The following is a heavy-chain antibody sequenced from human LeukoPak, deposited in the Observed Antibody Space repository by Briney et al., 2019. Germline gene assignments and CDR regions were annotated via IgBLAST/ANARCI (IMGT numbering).Heavy chain of an antibody. CDR2: ISYDGSNK. CDR3: ARDSSTSYYDYVWGSYRSTYFDY. D-gene: IGHD3-16*02. CDR1: GFTFSDFD. V-gene: IGHV3-30-3*01. J-gene: IGHJ4*02. Sequence: GGSLRLSCVASGFTFSDFDMNWVRQAPGKGLEWVAVISYDGSNKYYADSVKGRFTISRDNSKNTLYLQMNSLRAEDTAVYYCARDSSTSYYDYVWGSYRSTYFDYWGQGTLVTVSS.